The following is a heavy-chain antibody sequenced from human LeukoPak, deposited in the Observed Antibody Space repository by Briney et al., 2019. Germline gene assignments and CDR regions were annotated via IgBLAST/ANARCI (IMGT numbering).Heavy chain of an antibody. V-gene: IGHV3-48*04. CDR1: GFTFSSYW. J-gene: IGHJ6*02. CDR3: ARGRIAVAGYGMDV. Sequence: GGSLRLSCAASGFTFSSYWMSWVRQAPGKGLEWVSYISSSGSTIYYADSVKGRFTISRDNAKNSLYLQMNSLRAEDTAVYYCARGRIAVAGYGMDVWGQGTTVTVSS. CDR2: ISSSGSTI. D-gene: IGHD6-19*01.